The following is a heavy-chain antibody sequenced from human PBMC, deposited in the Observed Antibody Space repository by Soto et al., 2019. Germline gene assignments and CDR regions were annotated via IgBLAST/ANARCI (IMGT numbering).Heavy chain of an antibody. J-gene: IGHJ3*02. D-gene: IGHD4-17*01. CDR3: AHPRGYGVFDAVDI. V-gene: IGHV3-23*01. CDR2: ISSSGEST. Sequence: WSLRLSCATSGFIFTTYAMNWVRQAPGKGLEWVSAISSSGESTLYAESVRGRFTISRDNSFNTLYLHMRSLRPEDTAVYYCAHPRGYGVFDAVDIWGQGTMVTVSS. CDR1: GFIFTTYA.